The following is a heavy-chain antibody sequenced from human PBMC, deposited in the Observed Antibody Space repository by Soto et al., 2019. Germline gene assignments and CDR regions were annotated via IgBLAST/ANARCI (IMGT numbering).Heavy chain of an antibody. V-gene: IGHV4-61*01. CDR2: FYYTGST. CDR3: ASPKIAFYNWFDP. CDR1: GDSVSSGNYY. J-gene: IGHJ5*02. Sequence: SETLSLTCTVSGDSVSSGNYYWSWIRQPPGKGLEWIGYFYYTGSTNYNPSLKSRVTISVDTSKNQFSLKLSSVTAADTAVYYCASPKIAFYNWFDPWGQGTLVTVSS. D-gene: IGHD3-3*02.